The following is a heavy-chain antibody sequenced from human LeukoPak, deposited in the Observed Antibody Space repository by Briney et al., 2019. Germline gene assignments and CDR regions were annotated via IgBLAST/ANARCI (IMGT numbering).Heavy chain of an antibody. V-gene: IGHV3-30*18. CDR3: AKQYCTTTSCGGMDV. CDR2: ISYDGSNK. J-gene: IGHJ6*02. Sequence: GGSLRLSCEDSGFTFSSYGMHWVRQAPGKGLEWVAVISYDGSNKYYADSVKGRFTISRDNAKNTLFLQMSRLRPDDTTLYYCAKQYCTTTSCGGMDVWGRGTTVTVSS. D-gene: IGHD2-8*01. CDR1: GFTFSSYG.